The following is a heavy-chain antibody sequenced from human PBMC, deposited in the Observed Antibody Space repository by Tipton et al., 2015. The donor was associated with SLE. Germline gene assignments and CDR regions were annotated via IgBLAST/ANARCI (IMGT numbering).Heavy chain of an antibody. CDR3: ARSIGYYDRPFDY. D-gene: IGHD3-22*01. V-gene: IGHV5-51*03. Sequence: QLVQSGAEVKKPGESLKISCKGSGYSFPSYYIGWVRQMPGKGLEWMGIIYPGDSDTRYSPSFQGQVTISADNSFSTAYLQWSTLKASDTAIYYCARSIGYYDRPFDYWGQGTLVTVSS. CDR1: GYSFPSYY. CDR2: IYPGDSDT. J-gene: IGHJ4*02.